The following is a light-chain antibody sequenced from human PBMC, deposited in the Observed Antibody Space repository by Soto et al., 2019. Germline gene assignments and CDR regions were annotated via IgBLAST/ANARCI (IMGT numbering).Light chain of an antibody. CDR1: SSDVGGYNY. CDR3: SSYAGSNNY. Sequence: QSVLTQPPSASGSPGQSVTISCTGTSSDVGGYNYVSWYQQHPGKAPKLMIYEVSKRPSGVPDRFSGSKSGNTASLTVSGLQAEDAADYYCSSYAGSNNYFGGGTKLTVL. J-gene: IGLJ2*01. CDR2: EVS. V-gene: IGLV2-8*01.